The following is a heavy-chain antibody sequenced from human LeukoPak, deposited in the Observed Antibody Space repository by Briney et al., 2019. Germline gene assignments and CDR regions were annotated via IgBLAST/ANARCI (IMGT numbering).Heavy chain of an antibody. CDR2: IIPIFGTA. Sequence: GASVKVSCKASGYTFTSYGISWVRQAPGQGLEWMGGIIPIFGTANYAQKFQGRVTITADESTSTAYMELSSLRSEDTAVYYCARDLKGVPAAIIRGYYYYGMDVWGQGTTVTVSS. D-gene: IGHD2-2*02. V-gene: IGHV1-69*13. J-gene: IGHJ6*02. CDR3: ARDLKGVPAAIIRGYYYYGMDV. CDR1: GYTFTSYG.